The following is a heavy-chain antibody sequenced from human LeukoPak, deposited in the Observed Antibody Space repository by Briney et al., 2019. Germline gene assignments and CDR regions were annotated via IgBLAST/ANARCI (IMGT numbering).Heavy chain of an antibody. Sequence: GGSLRLSCAASGFTFSSYWMSWVRQAPGKGLEWVANIKQDGSEKYYVDSVKGRFTISRDNAKNSLYLQMNSLRAEDTAVYYCARVDRYYDSSEWSPDVFYYYYMDVWGKGTTVTVSS. CDR2: IKQDGSEK. D-gene: IGHD3-22*01. J-gene: IGHJ6*03. CDR3: ARVDRYYDSSEWSPDVFYYYYMDV. CDR1: GFTFSSYW. V-gene: IGHV3-7*01.